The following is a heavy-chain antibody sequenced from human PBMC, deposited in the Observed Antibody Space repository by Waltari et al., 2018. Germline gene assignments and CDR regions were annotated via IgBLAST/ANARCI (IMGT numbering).Heavy chain of an antibody. CDR2: INHSGST. CDR3: ARGRQMVRGVIIKGRGTFWFDP. Sequence: QVQLQQWGAGLLKPSETLSLTCAVYGGSFSGYYWSWIRQPPGTGLEWIGEINHSGSTNYNPSLKSRVTISVDTSKNQFSLKLSSVTAADTAVYYCARGRQMVRGVIIKGRGTFWFDPWGQGTLVTVSS. V-gene: IGHV4-34*01. CDR1: GGSFSGYY. J-gene: IGHJ5*02. D-gene: IGHD3-10*01.